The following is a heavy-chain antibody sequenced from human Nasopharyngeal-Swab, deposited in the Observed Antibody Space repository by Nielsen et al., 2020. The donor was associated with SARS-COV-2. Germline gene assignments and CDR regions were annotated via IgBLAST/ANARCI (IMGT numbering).Heavy chain of an antibody. CDR3: GRPHSSSHYVVDY. CDR2: INNDGSIT. V-gene: IGHV3-74*01. J-gene: IGHJ4*02. D-gene: IGHD1-26*01. Sequence: GESLKISCAASGFTSNNYWMHWVRQVPGRGLVWVSRINNDGSITNYADSVKGRFTISRDDAKNTVYLQMNSLRADDTAVYYCGRPHSSSHYVVDYWGQGTLVTVSS. CDR1: GFTSNNYW.